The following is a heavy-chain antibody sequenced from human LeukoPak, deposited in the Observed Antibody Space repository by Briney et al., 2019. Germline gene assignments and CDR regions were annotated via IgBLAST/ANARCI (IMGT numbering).Heavy chain of an antibody. D-gene: IGHD3-22*01. V-gene: IGHV3-48*03. CDR3: ARGQRGMIVVATDY. Sequence: SLRLSCAASGFTFSSYEMNWVRQAPGKGLEWVSYISSSGSTIYYADSVKGRFTISRDNAKNSLYLQMNSLRAEDTAVYYCARGQRGMIVVATDYWGQGTLVTVSS. CDR1: GFTFSSYE. CDR2: ISSSGSTI. J-gene: IGHJ4*02.